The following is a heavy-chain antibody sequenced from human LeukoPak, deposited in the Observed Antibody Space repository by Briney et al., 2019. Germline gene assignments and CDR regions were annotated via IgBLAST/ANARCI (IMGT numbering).Heavy chain of an antibody. J-gene: IGHJ5*02. CDR1: GFTFSSYE. V-gene: IGHV3-30*03. CDR2: ISYDGTTK. Sequence: GGSLRLSCAASGFTFSSYEMNWVRQAPGKGLEWVAVISYDGTTKNYADSVKDRFTISRDNSENTLYLQMSSLRAEDTAVYYCAGVPNVREGDWFDPWGQGTLVTVSS. D-gene: IGHD3-10*02. CDR3: AGVPNVREGDWFDP.